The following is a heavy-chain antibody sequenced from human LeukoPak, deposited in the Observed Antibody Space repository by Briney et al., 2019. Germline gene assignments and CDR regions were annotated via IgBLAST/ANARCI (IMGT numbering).Heavy chain of an antibody. V-gene: IGHV3-13*01. J-gene: IGHJ4*02. D-gene: IGHD6-13*01. Sequence: PGGSLRLSCVASGFTFSSYDMHWVRQVTGKGLEWVSAIPIIADIYYADSVKGRFTISRENAKNSLYPQMNSLRAGDTAVYYCARAFGAVAGYFDYWGQGTLVTVSS. CDR1: GFTFSSYD. CDR2: IPIIADI. CDR3: ARAFGAVAGYFDY.